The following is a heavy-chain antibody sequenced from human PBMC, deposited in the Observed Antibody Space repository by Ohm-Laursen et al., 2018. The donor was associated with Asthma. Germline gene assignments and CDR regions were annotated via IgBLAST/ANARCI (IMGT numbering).Heavy chain of an antibody. Sequence: SLRLSCAASGFTFSSYGMHWVRQAPGKGLEWVAVISYDGSNKYYADSVKGRFTISRDNSKNTLYLQMNSLRAEDTAVYYCARVSKYSSSWYQMDYWGQGTLVTVSS. J-gene: IGHJ4*02. CDR1: GFTFSSYG. D-gene: IGHD6-13*01. CDR2: ISYDGSNK. V-gene: IGHV3-30*03. CDR3: ARVSKYSSSWYQMDY.